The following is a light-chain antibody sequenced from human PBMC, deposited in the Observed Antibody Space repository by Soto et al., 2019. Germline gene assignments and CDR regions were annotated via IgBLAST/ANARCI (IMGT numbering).Light chain of an antibody. V-gene: IGLV2-11*01. J-gene: IGLJ1*01. CDR1: SSDVGGYNY. CDR3: CADAGSYV. CDR2: DVS. Sequence: QSALTQPRSVSGSPGQSVTISCTGTSSDVGGYNYVSWYQQHPGKAPKLMIYDVSKRPSGVPDRFSGSKSGNTASLTISGLQAEDEADDYCCADAGSYVFGTGTKVTVL.